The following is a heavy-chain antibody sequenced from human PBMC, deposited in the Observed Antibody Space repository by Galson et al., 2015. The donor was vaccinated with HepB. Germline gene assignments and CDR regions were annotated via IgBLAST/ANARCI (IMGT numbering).Heavy chain of an antibody. CDR2: IFSNDEK. V-gene: IGHV2-26*01. CDR1: GFSLSNAGLG. J-gene: IGHJ4*02. D-gene: IGHD1-26*01. CDR3: ARYSGSYWFDY. Sequence: PALVKPTQTLTLTCTVSGFSLSNAGLGVSWVRQPPGKAPEWLAHIFSNDEKSYSTSLKSRLTISKDSSKSQVVLTMTNMDPVDTATYFCARYSGSYWFDYWGQGTLVTVSS.